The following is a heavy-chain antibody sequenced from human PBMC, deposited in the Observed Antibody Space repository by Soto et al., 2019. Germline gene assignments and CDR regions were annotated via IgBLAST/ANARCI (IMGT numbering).Heavy chain of an antibody. CDR1: GFTFSSYA. V-gene: IGHV3-23*01. CDR3: AKDEGYCSGGSCSFNPV. J-gene: IGHJ6*02. Sequence: PGGSLRLSCAASGFTFSSYAMSWVRQAPGKGLEWVSAISGSGGSTYYADSVKGRFTISRDNSKNTLYLQMNSLRAEDTAVYYCAKDEGYCSGGSCSFNPVWGQGTTVTVSS. D-gene: IGHD2-15*01. CDR2: ISGSGGST.